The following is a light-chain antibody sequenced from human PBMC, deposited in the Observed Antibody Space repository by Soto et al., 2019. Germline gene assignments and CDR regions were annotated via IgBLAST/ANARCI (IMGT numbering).Light chain of an antibody. CDR2: GAS. J-gene: IGKJ4*01. CDR3: QQYGSSLKLT. V-gene: IGKV3-20*01. Sequence: IVLTQSPGTLSLSPGERATLSCRASQSFSGSYLAWYQQKPGQAPRLLIYGASNRAAGIPDRFSGSGSGTDFTLTISRLETEDFAMYYCQQYGSSLKLTFGGGTKVEIK. CDR1: QSFSGSY.